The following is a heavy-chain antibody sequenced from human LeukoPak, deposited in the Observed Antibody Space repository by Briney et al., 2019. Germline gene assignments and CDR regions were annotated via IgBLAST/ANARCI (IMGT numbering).Heavy chain of an antibody. J-gene: IGHJ3*02. D-gene: IGHD3-10*01. V-gene: IGHV4-31*03. Sequence: SETLSLTCTVSGGSLSSGGYYWSWIRQHPGKGLEWIGYIYYSGSTYYNPSLKSRVTISVDTSKNQFSLKLSSVTAADTAVYYCATMVRGVNPSPDAFDIWGQGTMVTVSS. CDR3: ATMVRGVNPSPDAFDI. CDR1: GGSLSSGGYY. CDR2: IYYSGST.